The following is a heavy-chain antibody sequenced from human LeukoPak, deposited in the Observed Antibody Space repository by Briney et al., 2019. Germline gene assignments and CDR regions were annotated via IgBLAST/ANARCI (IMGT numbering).Heavy chain of an antibody. Sequence: GGSLRLSCVASGFTFSTYAMHWVRQAPGKGLEWVAFIRYDGSNKYYADSVKGRFTISRDNSKNTLYLQMNRLRVEDTAVYSCAKDARRSSWYENWFDPWGKGTLVPVSS. CDR3: AKDARRSSWYENWFDP. D-gene: IGHD6-13*01. V-gene: IGHV3-30*02. J-gene: IGHJ5*02. CDR2: IRYDGSNK. CDR1: GFTFSTYA.